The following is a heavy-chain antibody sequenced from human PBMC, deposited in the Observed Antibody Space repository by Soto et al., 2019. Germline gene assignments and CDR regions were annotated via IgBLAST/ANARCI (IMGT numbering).Heavy chain of an antibody. CDR1: GFTFSVYS. CDR2: ITSDTKTI. CDR3: ARSVEGHFDY. J-gene: IGHJ4*02. V-gene: IGHV3-48*02. Sequence: EVQLLESGGDLVQRGGSLRLSCVASGFTFSVYSMNWVRQAPGKGLEWFSYITSDTKTIKYADSVKGRFTISRDNAKNSVYLQMSSLRDEDTAVYYCARSVEGHFDYWGQGTVVTVSS. D-gene: IGHD6-19*01.